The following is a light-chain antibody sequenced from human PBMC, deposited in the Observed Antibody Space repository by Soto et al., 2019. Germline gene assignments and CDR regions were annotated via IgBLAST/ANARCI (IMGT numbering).Light chain of an antibody. V-gene: IGKV4-1*01. J-gene: IGKJ4*01. CDR3: QQYYSTPLLT. CDR1: QSVLYSSNNKNY. CDR2: WAS. Sequence: DILMTQSPDSLAVSLGERATINCKSSQSVLYSSNNKNYLAWYQQKPGQPPKLLIYWASTRESGVPDRFSGSGSGTDFTLTISSLQAEDVAVYYCQQYYSTPLLTFGGGTKVEIK.